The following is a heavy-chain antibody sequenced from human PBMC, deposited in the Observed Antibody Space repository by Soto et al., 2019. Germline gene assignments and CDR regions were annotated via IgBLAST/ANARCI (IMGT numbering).Heavy chain of an antibody. CDR2: ISYDGTSK. Sequence: GGSLRLSCAASGFTFSNYALHWVRQAPGKGLEWVAVISYDGTSKYYADSVKGRFTISRDNSKNTLYLQMNSLRAEDTAVYYCASPGVGAFDIWGQGTMVT. J-gene: IGHJ3*02. CDR1: GFTFSNYA. D-gene: IGHD3-3*01. V-gene: IGHV3-30-3*01. CDR3: ASPGVGAFDI.